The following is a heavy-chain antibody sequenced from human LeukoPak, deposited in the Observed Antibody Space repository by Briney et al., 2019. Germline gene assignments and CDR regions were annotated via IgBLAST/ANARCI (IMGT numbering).Heavy chain of an antibody. CDR1: GGTFSSYA. D-gene: IGHD3-22*01. CDR2: FDPEDGET. CDR3: ATGPKSSGYLDY. V-gene: IGHV1-24*01. J-gene: IGHJ4*02. Sequence: ASVKVSCKASGGTFSSYAISWVRQAPGKGLEWMGGFDPEDGETIYAQKFQGRVTMTEDTSTDTANMELSSLRSEDTAVYYCATGPKSSGYLDYWGQGTLVTVSS.